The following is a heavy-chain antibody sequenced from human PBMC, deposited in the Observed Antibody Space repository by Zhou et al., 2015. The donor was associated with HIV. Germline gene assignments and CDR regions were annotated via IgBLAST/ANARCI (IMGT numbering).Heavy chain of an antibody. V-gene: IGHV1-8*01. CDR3: VRSQRAKGDYGDYELLDP. CDR1: GYTFTNYD. CDR2: MSPHSGNS. J-gene: IGHJ5*02. D-gene: IGHD4-17*01. Sequence: QVQLVQSGAEVREPGASVMVSCKASGYTFTNYDISWVRQASGQGLEWMGWMSPHSGNSGYAQKFQGRVSMTRSDPTSTAYMELSTLRSDDTAVYYCVRSQRAKGDYGDYELLDPWGQGTLVIVSS.